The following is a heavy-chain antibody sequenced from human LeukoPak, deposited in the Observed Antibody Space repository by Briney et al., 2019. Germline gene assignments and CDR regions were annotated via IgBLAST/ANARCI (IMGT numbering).Heavy chain of an antibody. V-gene: IGHV4-4*07. Sequence: PSETLSLTCTVSGGSISSYYWSWIRQPAGKGLEWIGRIYTSGSTNYNPSLKSRVTMSVDTSKNQFSLKLSSVTAADTAVYYCARDMAVAGWGGFDYWGQGTLATISS. CDR1: GGSISSYY. CDR2: IYTSGST. D-gene: IGHD6-19*01. J-gene: IGHJ4*02. CDR3: ARDMAVAGWGGFDY.